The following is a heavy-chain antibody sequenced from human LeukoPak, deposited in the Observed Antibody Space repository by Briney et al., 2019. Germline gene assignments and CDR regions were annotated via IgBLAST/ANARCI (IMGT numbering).Heavy chain of an antibody. CDR3: ARDGRQWVPLNWFDP. Sequence: GAAVKVSCKASGYTFNTYGINWVRQAPGQGLEWMGWISAYNGNTNYAQDFQCRITLTTDTSTSMAYMELTGLRSDDTAVYYCARDGRQWVPLNWFDPWGQGTLVTVSS. J-gene: IGHJ5*02. CDR1: GYTFNTYG. D-gene: IGHD6-19*01. V-gene: IGHV1-18*04. CDR2: ISAYNGNT.